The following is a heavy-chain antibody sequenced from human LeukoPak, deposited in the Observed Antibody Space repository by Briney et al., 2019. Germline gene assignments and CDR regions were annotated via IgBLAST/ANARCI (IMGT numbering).Heavy chain of an antibody. CDR1: EFTFRNYW. CDR3: ARDPYNRGGYAAFDI. Sequence: GGSQRLSCAASEFTFRNYWTTWVRLAPGKGLEWVANINYDGSEKHYVDSVKGRFNISRDNVKNSLYLQMYSLRAEDTAVYYCARDPYNRGGYAAFDIWGHGTMVTVSS. CDR2: INYDGSEK. V-gene: IGHV3-7*01. D-gene: IGHD3-22*01. J-gene: IGHJ3*02.